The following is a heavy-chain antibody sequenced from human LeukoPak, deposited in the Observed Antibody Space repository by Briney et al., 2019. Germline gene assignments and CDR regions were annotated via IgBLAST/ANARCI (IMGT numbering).Heavy chain of an antibody. V-gene: IGHV3-23*01. CDR1: GFTFSSYV. J-gene: IGHJ4*02. CDR2: ISDNGGST. Sequence: GGSLRLSCAASGFTFSSYVMSWVRQAPGKGLEWVSSISDNGGSTYHADSVKGRFTISRDNSKNTLYLQMNSLRAEDTAVYYCAKNGKYYDILTGYYLDDYWGQGALVTVSS. D-gene: IGHD3-9*01. CDR3: AKNGKYYDILTGYYLDDY.